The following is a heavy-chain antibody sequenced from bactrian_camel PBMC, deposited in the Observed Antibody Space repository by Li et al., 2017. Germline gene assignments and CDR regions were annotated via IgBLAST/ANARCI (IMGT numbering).Heavy chain of an antibody. CDR1: TVRISAYC. CDR2: IYSDGTAT. CDR3: AAAFSTDY. D-gene: IGHD2*01. Sequence: HVQLVESGGGSVQAGGSLRLSCAPSTVRISAYCMSWFRQAPGKGLEWVSSIYSDGTATYYADSVKGRFTISKDNAKNTVFLQMHSLKSEDTALYYCAAAFSTDYWGRGTQVTVS. V-gene: IGHV3S6*01. J-gene: IGHJ4*01.